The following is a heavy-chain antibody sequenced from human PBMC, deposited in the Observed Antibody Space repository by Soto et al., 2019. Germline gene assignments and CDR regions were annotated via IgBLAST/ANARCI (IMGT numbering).Heavy chain of an antibody. Sequence: GGSLRLSCAASGFTFSNAWMSWVRQAPGKGLEWVGRIKSKTDGGTTDYAAPVKGRFTISRDDSKNTLYLQMNSLKTEDTAVYYCTTMDVVATIALNYWGQGTLVTVSS. D-gene: IGHD5-12*01. CDR2: IKSKTDGGTT. CDR1: GFTFSNAW. J-gene: IGHJ4*02. V-gene: IGHV3-15*01. CDR3: TTMDVVATIALNY.